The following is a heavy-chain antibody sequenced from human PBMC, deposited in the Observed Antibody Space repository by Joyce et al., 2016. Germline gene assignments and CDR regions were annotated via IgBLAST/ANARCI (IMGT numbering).Heavy chain of an antibody. D-gene: IGHD3-10*02. CDR1: GYSFTSHW. Sequence: EVQLVQSGAEVKKPGESLGISCKGSGYSFTSHWISWVRQMPGKGLEWMGRIDPRDSYTDYSPSFEGNVTISVDKTISAADLQWSSLRASDTAIYYCARHVTDWFDPWGQGTLVTVSS. V-gene: IGHV5-10-1*03. CDR3: ARHVTDWFDP. CDR2: IDPRDSYT. J-gene: IGHJ5*02.